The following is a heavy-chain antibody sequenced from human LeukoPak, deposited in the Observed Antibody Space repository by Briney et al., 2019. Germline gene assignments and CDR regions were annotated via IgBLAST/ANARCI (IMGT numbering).Heavy chain of an antibody. CDR3: MAGLWC. V-gene: IGHV3-53*01. D-gene: IGHD2-21*01. Sequence: GGSLRLSCAASGFTVSSNYMSWVRQAPGEGLEWVSIIDSGGSTYCADSVKGRFTISRDNSKNTLYLQMNSLRAEDTAVYYCMAGLWCWGQGTLVTVSS. CDR1: GFTVSSNY. CDR2: IDSGGST. J-gene: IGHJ4*02.